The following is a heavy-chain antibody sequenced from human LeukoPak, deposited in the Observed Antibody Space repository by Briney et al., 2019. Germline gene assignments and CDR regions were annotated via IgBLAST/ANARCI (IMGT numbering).Heavy chain of an antibody. J-gene: IGHJ3*02. CDR2: IYTSGST. D-gene: IGHD6-19*01. CDR1: GGSFSGYY. V-gene: IGHV4-59*10. Sequence: PSETLSLTCAVYGGSFSGYYWSWIRQPAGKGLEWIGRIYTSGSTNYNPSLKSRVTMSVDTSKNQFSLKLSSVTAADTAVYYCAREDSSGWQETDAFDIWGQGTMVTVSS. CDR3: AREDSSGWQETDAFDI.